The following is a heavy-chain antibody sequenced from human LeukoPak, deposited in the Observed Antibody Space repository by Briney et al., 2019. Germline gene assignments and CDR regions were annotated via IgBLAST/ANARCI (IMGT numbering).Heavy chain of an antibody. V-gene: IGHV3-21*01. CDR1: GFTFSIYS. CDR2: ITSSSNYI. J-gene: IGHJ4*02. CDR3: ARDRGYFDN. Sequence: GGSLRLSCAASGFTFSIYSMNWVREAPGKGLEWLSSITSSSNYIYYADSVKGRFTISRDNVQNSLYLQMNSLRAEDTAMYYCARDRGYFDNWGQGTLVTVSS.